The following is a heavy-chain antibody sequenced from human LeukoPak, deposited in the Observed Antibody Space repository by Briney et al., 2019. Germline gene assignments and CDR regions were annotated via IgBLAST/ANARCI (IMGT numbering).Heavy chain of an antibody. CDR3: ARVRDISMIGVVRRLDY. CDR1: ASTVSSNC. CDR2: IKQGGSEK. Sequence: PGGSLTLSCSASASTVSSNCRSWVRHAPGKGLEGVANIKQGGSEKYYVDSVKGRFTICRDNAKNALYLQMASLRVGDPAVYDCARVRDISMIGVVRRLDYWGQGTLVTVSS. V-gene: IGHV3-7*01. J-gene: IGHJ4*02. D-gene: IGHD3-22*01.